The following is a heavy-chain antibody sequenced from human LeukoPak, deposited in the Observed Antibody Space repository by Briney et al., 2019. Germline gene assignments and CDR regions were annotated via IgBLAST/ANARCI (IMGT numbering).Heavy chain of an antibody. CDR1: GFIFSGSA. CDR2: IRSKANSHAT. CDR3: ARRGDYSASGDY. Sequence: GGSLRLSCAASGFIFSGSAVHWVRQASGKGLEWVGRIRSKANSHATAYAASVKGRFTIFRDDSKNTAYLQMNSLKIEDTAMYYCARRGDYSASGDYWGQGTLVTVSS. D-gene: IGHD3-10*01. J-gene: IGHJ4*02. V-gene: IGHV3-73*01.